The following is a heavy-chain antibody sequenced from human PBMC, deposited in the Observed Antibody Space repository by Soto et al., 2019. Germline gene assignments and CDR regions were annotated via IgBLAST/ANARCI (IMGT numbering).Heavy chain of an antibody. CDR2: ISSSSSYI. CDR3: ARDGDIVVVPAAMATYYYGMDV. CDR1: GFTFSSYS. V-gene: IGHV3-21*01. Sequence: EVQLVESGGGLVKPGGSLRLSCAASGFTFSSYSMNWVRQAPGKGLEWVSSISSSSSYIYYAYSVKGRFTISRDNAKNSLYLQMNSLRAEDTAVYYCARDGDIVVVPAAMATYYYGMDVWGQGTTVTVSS. D-gene: IGHD2-2*01. J-gene: IGHJ6*02.